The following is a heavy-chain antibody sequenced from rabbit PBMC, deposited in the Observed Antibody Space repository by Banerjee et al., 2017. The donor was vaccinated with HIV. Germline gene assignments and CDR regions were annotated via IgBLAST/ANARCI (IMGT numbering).Heavy chain of an antibody. CDR2: INTGSSGST. Sequence: QEQLEESGGDLVKPGASLTLTCTASGFSFSSTYWICWVRQAPGKGLEWIGCINTGSSGSTYYASWAKGRFTISKTSSTTMTLQMTSLTAADTATYFCARDLAGVIGWNFGLWGPGTLVTVS. D-gene: IGHD4-1*01. CDR1: GFSFSSTYW. CDR3: ARDLAGVIGWNFGL. J-gene: IGHJ6*01. V-gene: IGHV1S45*01.